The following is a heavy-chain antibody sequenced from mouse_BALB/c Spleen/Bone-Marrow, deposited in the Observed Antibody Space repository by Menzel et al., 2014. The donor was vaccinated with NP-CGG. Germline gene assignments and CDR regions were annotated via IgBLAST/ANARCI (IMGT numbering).Heavy chain of an antibody. CDR3: ARGSGGAGFAY. J-gene: IGHJ3*01. CDR1: GYTFTSYY. Sequence: QVTLKVCGPELVKPGASVKISCKASGYTFTSYYIHWVKQRPGQGLEWIGWIYPGNVNTKYNEKFKGKATLTADKSSSTAYMQLSSLTSEDSAVYFCARGSGGAGFAYWGQGTLVTVSA. CDR2: IYPGNVNT. V-gene: IGHV1S56*01.